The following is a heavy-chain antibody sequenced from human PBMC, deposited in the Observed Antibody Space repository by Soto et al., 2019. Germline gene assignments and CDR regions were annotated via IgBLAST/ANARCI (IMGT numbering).Heavy chain of an antibody. CDR2: IIPIFGTA. D-gene: IGHD2-8*02. J-gene: IGHJ6*02. V-gene: IGHV1-69*12. CDR1: GGTFSSYA. CDR3: ARNVDPPRLVSYYYYGMDV. Sequence: QVQLVQSGAEVKKPGSSVKVSCKASGGTFSSYAISWVRQAPGQGLEWMGGIIPIFGTANYAQKFQGRVTITADESTSTAYMELSSLRSEDTAVYYCARNVDPPRLVSYYYYGMDVWGQGTTVTVSS.